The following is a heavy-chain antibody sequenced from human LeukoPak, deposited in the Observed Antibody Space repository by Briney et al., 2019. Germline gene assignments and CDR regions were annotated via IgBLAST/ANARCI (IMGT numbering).Heavy chain of an antibody. CDR2: ISFDASNK. CDR1: GFTFDSFA. D-gene: IGHD6-6*01. V-gene: IGHV3-30-3*01. CDR3: ARDASFSMDV. Sequence: QPGGSLRLSCAASGFTFDSFAMHWVRQAPGRGLEWVAFISFDASNKYFADSVKGRFSISRDDSKNTVDLEMNSLRLEDTAVYFCARDASFSMDVWGQGTAVTVSS. J-gene: IGHJ6*02.